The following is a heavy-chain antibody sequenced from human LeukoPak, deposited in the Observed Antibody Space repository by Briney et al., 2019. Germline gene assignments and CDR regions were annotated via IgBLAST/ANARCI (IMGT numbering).Heavy chain of an antibody. D-gene: IGHD5-18*01. Sequence: SQTLSVTRAISGDSASSNSATWNWIRQSPSRGLEWLGRTYYRSKWYNDYAVSVKSRITINPDTSKNQFSLQLNSVTPEDTAVYYCARVEDRYGLTSFDYWGRGTLVTVSS. J-gene: IGHJ4*01. CDR3: ARVEDRYGLTSFDY. CDR1: GDSASSNSAT. V-gene: IGHV6-1*01. CDR2: TYYRSKWYN.